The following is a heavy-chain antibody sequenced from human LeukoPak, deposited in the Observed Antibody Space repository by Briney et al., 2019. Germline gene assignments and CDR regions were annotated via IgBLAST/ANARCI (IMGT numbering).Heavy chain of an antibody. CDR3: AKNPVQLLSFGESFYFDY. CDR2: ISSSSSYI. D-gene: IGHD3-10*01. J-gene: IGHJ4*02. Sequence: GGSLRLSCAASGFTFSSYSMNWVRQAPGKGLEWVSSISSSSSYIYYADSVKSRFTISRDNAKNSLYLQMNSLRAEDTAVYYCAKNPVQLLSFGESFYFDYWGQGTLVTVSS. V-gene: IGHV3-21*04. CDR1: GFTFSSYS.